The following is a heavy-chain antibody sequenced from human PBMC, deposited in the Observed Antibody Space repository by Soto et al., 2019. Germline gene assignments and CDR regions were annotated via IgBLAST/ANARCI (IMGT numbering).Heavy chain of an antibody. V-gene: IGHV3-23*01. D-gene: IGHD6-13*01. CDR1: GFTFSNYA. CDR3: ARDLNSSSWPPHGMDV. J-gene: IGHJ6*02. CDR2: ITGSGGTT. Sequence: PGGSLRLSCAASGFTFSNYAMSWVRQAPGEGLEWVSTITGSGGTTYYADSVKGRFTISRDTSISTAYMELSRLRSDDTAVYYCARDLNSSSWPPHGMDVWGQGTTVTVSS.